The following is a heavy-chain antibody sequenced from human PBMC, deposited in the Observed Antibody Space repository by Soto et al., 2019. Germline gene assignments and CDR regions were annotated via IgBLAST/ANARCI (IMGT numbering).Heavy chain of an antibody. D-gene: IGHD3-22*01. V-gene: IGHV3-30-3*01. J-gene: IGHJ4*02. CDR1: GFTFSSYW. CDR3: ARAPLPDSSGYLDY. CDR2: ISYDGSNK. Sequence: GGSLRLSCAASGFTFSSYWMSWVRQAPGKGLEWVAVISYDGSNKYYADSVKGRFTISRDNSKNTLYLQMNSLRAEDTAVYYCARAPLPDSSGYLDYWGQGTLVTVSS.